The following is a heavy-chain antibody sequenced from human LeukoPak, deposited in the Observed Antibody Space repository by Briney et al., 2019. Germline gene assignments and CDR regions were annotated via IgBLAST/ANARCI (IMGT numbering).Heavy chain of an antibody. V-gene: IGHV3-11*01. Sequence: GGSLRLSCAASGFTFSDYYMSWIRQAPGKGLEWLSYISSSGTIIYYADSVKGRFTISRDNAKNSLYLQMNSLRAEDTAVYYCAKQIGYCSDGSCYFTSWGQGTLVTVSS. CDR2: ISSSGTII. CDR1: GFTFSDYY. CDR3: AKQIGYCSDGSCYFTS. D-gene: IGHD2-15*01. J-gene: IGHJ4*02.